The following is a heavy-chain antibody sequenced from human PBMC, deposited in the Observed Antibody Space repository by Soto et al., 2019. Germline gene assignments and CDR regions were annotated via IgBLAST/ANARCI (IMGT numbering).Heavy chain of an antibody. J-gene: IGHJ4*02. CDR3: ARPRGVVGPTPFHY. CDR1: GYYFTSYW. D-gene: IGHD1-26*01. Sequence: PGESLKISCKGSGYYFTSYWIGWVRQMPGKGLEWMGAISPGDSETKYSPSFEGQVTISADKSSSSAYLQWSGLKASDTAVYYCARPRGVVGPTPFHYWGQGTLVTVSS. V-gene: IGHV5-51*01. CDR2: ISPGDSET.